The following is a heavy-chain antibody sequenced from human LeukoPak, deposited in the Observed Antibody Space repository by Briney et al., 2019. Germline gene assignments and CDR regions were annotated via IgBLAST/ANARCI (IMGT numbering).Heavy chain of an antibody. CDR2: ISGSGGNT. Sequence: PGGSLRLSCAASGFTFSSYGMSWVRQAPGKGLEWVSTISGSGGNTYYADSVKGRFTISRDNSENTLYLQMNSLRAEDTALYYCAKGVTAAAPYYFDYWGQGTLVTVSS. CDR1: GFTFSSYG. V-gene: IGHV3-23*01. D-gene: IGHD6-13*01. J-gene: IGHJ4*02. CDR3: AKGVTAAAPYYFDY.